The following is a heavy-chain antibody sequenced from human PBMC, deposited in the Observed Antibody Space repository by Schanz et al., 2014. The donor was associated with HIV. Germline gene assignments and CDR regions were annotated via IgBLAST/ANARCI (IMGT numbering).Heavy chain of an antibody. D-gene: IGHD6-19*01. V-gene: IGHV3-33*01. J-gene: IGHJ4*02. CDR2: IWFDGTQK. CDR3: ARVSRPYSSGWYNVDY. CDR1: GFTFRNYG. Sequence: QVHLVESGGGVVQPGKSLRLSCAASGFTFRNYGIHWVRQAPGKGLSWVAVIWFDGTQKIYADSVKGRFTISRDDSANTVHLQMSSVRAEDTGVYFWARVSRPYSSGWYNVDYWGQGTLVTVSS.